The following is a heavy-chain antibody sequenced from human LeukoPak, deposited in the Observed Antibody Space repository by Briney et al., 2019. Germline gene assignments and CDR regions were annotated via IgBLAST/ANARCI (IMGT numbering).Heavy chain of an antibody. J-gene: IGHJ4*02. Sequence: GGSLRLSCAASGFTVSSSYMSWVRQAPGKGLEWVSVLYSDGNTKYADSVQGRFTISRDNSKNTLYLEMNSLSPDDTAVYYCARGVEPLAANTLAYWGQGTLVTVSS. CDR2: LYSDGNT. CDR1: GFTVSSSY. V-gene: IGHV3-53*01. CDR3: ARGVEPLAANTLAY. D-gene: IGHD1-14*01.